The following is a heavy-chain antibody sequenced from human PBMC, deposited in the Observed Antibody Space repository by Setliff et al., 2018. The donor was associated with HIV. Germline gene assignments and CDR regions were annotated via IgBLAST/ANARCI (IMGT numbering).Heavy chain of an antibody. Sequence: GSLRLSCAASGFTFSSYWMSWVRQAPGKGLEWVANINSDGTEKNYADSVRGRFTISRDNSKNSVYLQMNGLRVGDTAVYYCARLRINDYWGQGTPVTVSS. CDR1: GFTFSSYW. CDR2: INSDGTEK. J-gene: IGHJ4*02. CDR3: ARLRINDY. V-gene: IGHV3-7*01.